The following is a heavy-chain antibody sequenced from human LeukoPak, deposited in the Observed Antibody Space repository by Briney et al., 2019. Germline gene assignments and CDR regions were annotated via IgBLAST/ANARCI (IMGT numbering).Heavy chain of an antibody. D-gene: IGHD6-19*01. CDR2: IRYDGSNK. Sequence: PGGSLRLSCAASGFTFSSYSMNWVRPAPGKGLEWVAFIRYDGSNKYYADSVKGRFTISRDNSKNTLYLQMNSLRAEDTAVYYCAKDLKSSGWTPFDYWGQGTLVTVSS. CDR1: GFTFSSYS. V-gene: IGHV3-30*02. CDR3: AKDLKSSGWTPFDY. J-gene: IGHJ4*02.